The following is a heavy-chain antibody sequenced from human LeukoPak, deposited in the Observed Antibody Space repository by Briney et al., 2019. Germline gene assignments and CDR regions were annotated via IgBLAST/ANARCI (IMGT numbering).Heavy chain of an antibody. CDR3: ARDEYNNYGSGGWFDP. CDR1: GFIFTHHA. D-gene: IGHD3-10*01. Sequence: GRSLRLSCAASGFIFTHHAIHWVRQGPGKGLEWLGVTSYDGKNIHYSASAKGRFTISRDNSKNTVYLQVNNVRPEDTAIYFCARDEYNNYGSGGWFDPWGLGTLVTVSS. CDR2: TSYDGKNI. V-gene: IGHV3-30*01. J-gene: IGHJ5*02.